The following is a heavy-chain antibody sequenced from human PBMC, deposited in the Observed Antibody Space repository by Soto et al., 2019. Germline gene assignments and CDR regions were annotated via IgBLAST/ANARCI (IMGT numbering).Heavy chain of an antibody. V-gene: IGHV3-72*01. CDR2: TRNKANSYTT. D-gene: IGHD3-10*01. CDR3: ARVTMGGKYYFDY. J-gene: IGHJ4*02. Sequence: EVQLVESGGGLVQPGGSLRLSCAASGFTFRDHYMDWVRQAPGKGLEWVGRTRNKANSYTTEYAASVKGRFTISRDDSKNSLYLQMNSLKIEDTAVYYCARVTMGGKYYFDYWGQGTLVTVSS. CDR1: GFTFRDHY.